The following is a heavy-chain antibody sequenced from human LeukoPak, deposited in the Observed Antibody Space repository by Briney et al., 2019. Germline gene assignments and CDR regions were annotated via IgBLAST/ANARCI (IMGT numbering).Heavy chain of an antibody. J-gene: IGHJ3*02. D-gene: IGHD3-3*01. V-gene: IGHV3-48*04. CDR1: GFTFRSYC. Sequence: PGGSLRLSCAASGFTFRSYCMNGVRQAPGKGREGVSYISSSSSTIYYADSVKGRFTISRDNAKNSLYLQMNSLRAEDTAVYCCARERDYYGFWSGLAGDAFDIWGQGAMVTVSS. CDR2: ISSSSSTI. CDR3: ARERDYYGFWSGLAGDAFDI.